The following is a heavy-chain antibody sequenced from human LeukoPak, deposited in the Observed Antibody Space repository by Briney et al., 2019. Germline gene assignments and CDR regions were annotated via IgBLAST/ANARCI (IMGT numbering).Heavy chain of an antibody. Sequence: GGSLRLSCTASGFTFGDYAMSWFRQAPGKGLEWVGFIRSKAYGGTTEYAASVKGRFTISRDDSKSIAYLQMNSLKTEDTAVYYCTRSPGATMIVDQPGSWFDPWGQGTLVTVSS. D-gene: IGHD3-22*01. CDR3: TRSPGATMIVDQPGSWFDP. CDR2: IRSKAYGGTT. V-gene: IGHV3-49*03. CDR1: GFTFGDYA. J-gene: IGHJ5*02.